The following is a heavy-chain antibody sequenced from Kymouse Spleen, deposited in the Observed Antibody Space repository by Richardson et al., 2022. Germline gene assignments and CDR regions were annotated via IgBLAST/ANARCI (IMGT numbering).Heavy chain of an antibody. CDR2: INHSGST. Sequence: QVQLQQWGAGLLKPSETLSLTCAVYGGSFSGYYWSWIRQPPGKGLEWIGEINHSGSTNYNPSLKSRVTISVDTSKNQFSLKLSSVTAADTAVYYCAGYYSSGWRNWFDPWGQGTLVTVSS. V-gene: IGHV4-34*01. CDR3: AGYYSSGWRNWFDP. J-gene: IGHJ5*02. D-gene: IGHD6-19*01. CDR1: GGSFSGYY.